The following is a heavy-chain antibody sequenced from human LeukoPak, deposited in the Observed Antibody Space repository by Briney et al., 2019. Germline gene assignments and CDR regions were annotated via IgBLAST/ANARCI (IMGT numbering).Heavy chain of an antibody. CDR2: ISGSGGST. Sequence: PGGTLRLSCAASGFTFSSYGMSWVRQAPGKGLEWVSGISGSGGSTYYADSVKGGFTISRDNSKNTLYLQMNRLRAEDPAVYYCASSITMVRGVIITGAFDYWGQGTLVTVSS. CDR3: ASSITMVRGVIITGAFDY. J-gene: IGHJ4*02. V-gene: IGHV3-23*01. D-gene: IGHD3-10*01. CDR1: GFTFSSYG.